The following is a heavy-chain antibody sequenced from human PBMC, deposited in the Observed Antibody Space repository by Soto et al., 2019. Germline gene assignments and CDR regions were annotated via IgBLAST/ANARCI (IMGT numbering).Heavy chain of an antibody. J-gene: IGHJ4*02. V-gene: IGHV1-3*01. CDR3: ARDRYYDSSGQTFDY. CDR2: INAGNGNT. Sequence: ASVKVSCKASGYTFTSYAMHWVRQAPGQRLEWMGWINAGNGNTKYSQKFQGRVTITRDTSASTAYMELSSLRSEDTAAYYCARDRYYDSSGQTFDYWGQGTLVTVSS. CDR1: GYTFTSYA. D-gene: IGHD3-22*01.